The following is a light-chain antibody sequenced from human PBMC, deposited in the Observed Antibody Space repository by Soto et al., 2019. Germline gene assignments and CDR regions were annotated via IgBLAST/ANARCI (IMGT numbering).Light chain of an antibody. CDR2: EVS. V-gene: IGLV2-8*01. CDR1: SSDVGGYNY. CDR3: SSFAGRIHVV. Sequence: QSALTQPPSASGSPGQSVTISCTGTSSDVGGYNYVSWYQQHPGKAPKLIIYEVSKRPSGVPDRFSASKSANTASLTVSGLPAEDGANYYSSSFAGRIHVVFGGGPKPPS. J-gene: IGLJ2*01.